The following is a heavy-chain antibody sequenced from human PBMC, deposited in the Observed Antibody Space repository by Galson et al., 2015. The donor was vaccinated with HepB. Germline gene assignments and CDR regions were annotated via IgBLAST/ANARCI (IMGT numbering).Heavy chain of an antibody. Sequence: SLRLSCAASGFTFSSYAMSWVRQAPGKGLEWVSAISGSGGSTYYADSVKGRFTISRDNSKNTLCLQMNSLRAEDTAVYYCAKDRQVRFGELLPDAFDIWGQGTMATVSS. D-gene: IGHD3-10*01. J-gene: IGHJ3*02. CDR3: AKDRQVRFGELLPDAFDI. CDR1: GFTFSSYA. V-gene: IGHV3-23*01. CDR2: ISGSGGST.